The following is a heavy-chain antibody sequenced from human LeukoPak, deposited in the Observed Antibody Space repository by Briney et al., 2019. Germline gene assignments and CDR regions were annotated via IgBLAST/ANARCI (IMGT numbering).Heavy chain of an antibody. CDR3: ARAGGWYAGDY. V-gene: IGHV3-7*03. Sequence: PGGSLRLSCAASGFTFSDYYMSWIRQAPGKGLEWVAIIKQDGSEKYYVDSVRGRFTISRDNAKNSLYLQMNTLRADDTAVYYCARAGGWYAGDYWGQGTLVTVSS. D-gene: IGHD6-19*01. J-gene: IGHJ4*02. CDR1: GFTFSDYY. CDR2: IKQDGSEK.